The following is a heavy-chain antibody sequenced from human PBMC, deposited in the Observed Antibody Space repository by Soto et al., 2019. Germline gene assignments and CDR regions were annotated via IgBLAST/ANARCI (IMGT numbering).Heavy chain of an antibody. CDR2: IIPIFGTA. Sequence: QVQLVQSGAEVKKPGSSVKVSCKASGGTFSSYAISWVRQAPGQGLEWMGGIIPIFGTANYAQKFQGRVTITADKSTSTAYMELSSLRSEDTAVYYCARGSSGYYYSSYYYGMDVWGQGTTVIVSS. CDR1: GGTFSSYA. CDR3: ARGSSGYYYSSYYYGMDV. J-gene: IGHJ6*02. D-gene: IGHD3-22*01. V-gene: IGHV1-69*06.